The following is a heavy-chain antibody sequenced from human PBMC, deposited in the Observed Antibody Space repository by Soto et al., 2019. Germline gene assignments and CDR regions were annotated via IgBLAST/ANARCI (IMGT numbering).Heavy chain of an antibody. J-gene: IGHJ4*02. CDR3: AHRRRDLLPGNYYFDS. V-gene: IGHV2-5*02. D-gene: IGHD3-9*01. CDR2: ISWDGEK. CDR1: GFSLNTRGVG. Sequence: HITLKESGPTLVKPTQTLTLTCTFFGFSLNTRGVGVGWIRQPPGKALEWLARISWDGEKRYSPSLKSRLTIIKDASENQVVLTMTNMDPVNTATYYCAHRRRDLLPGNYYFDSRGQGTLVTVSS.